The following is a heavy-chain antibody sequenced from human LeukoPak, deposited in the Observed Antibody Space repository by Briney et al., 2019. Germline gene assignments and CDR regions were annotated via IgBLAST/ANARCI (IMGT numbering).Heavy chain of an antibody. CDR1: GGSISSGSYY. V-gene: IGHV4-61*02. J-gene: IGHJ1*01. CDR3: ARGGPAPFGVVHSPYFQH. Sequence: SETLSLTCTVSGGSISSGSYYWSWIRQPAGKGLEWIGRIYTSGSTNYNPSLKSRVTISVDTSKNQFSLKLSSVTAADTAVYYCARGGPAPFGVVHSPYFQHWGQGTLVTVSS. D-gene: IGHD3-3*01. CDR2: IYTSGST.